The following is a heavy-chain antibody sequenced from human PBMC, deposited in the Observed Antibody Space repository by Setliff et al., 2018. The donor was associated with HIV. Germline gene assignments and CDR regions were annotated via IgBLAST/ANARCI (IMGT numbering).Heavy chain of an antibody. J-gene: IGHJ3*02. CDR2: ISGSGGST. V-gene: IGHV3-23*01. CDR3: AKMGYCSSTNCPDAFDI. CDR1: GFTFSSYA. D-gene: IGHD2-2*01. Sequence: QPGGSLRLSCAASGFTFSSYAMSWVRQAPGKGLEWVSAISGSGGSTYYADSVKGRFTISRDNSKNTLYLQMNSLRAEDTAVYYCAKMGYCSSTNCPDAFDIWGQGTMVTVSS.